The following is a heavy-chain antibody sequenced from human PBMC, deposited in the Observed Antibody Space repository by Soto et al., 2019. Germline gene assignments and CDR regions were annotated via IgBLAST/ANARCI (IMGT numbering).Heavy chain of an antibody. Sequence: EVQLVESGGGLVQPGGSLRLSCAASGFSFRSHWMHWVRQAPGKGLVWVSHIGPDGSSTRDADAVQGRFTISRDNARNTLYLRMDSLRDEDTGVYYCARDNNWSYDYWGQGILVTVSS. CDR1: GFSFRSHW. D-gene: IGHD1-1*01. V-gene: IGHV3-74*01. CDR3: ARDNNWSYDY. J-gene: IGHJ4*02. CDR2: IGPDGSST.